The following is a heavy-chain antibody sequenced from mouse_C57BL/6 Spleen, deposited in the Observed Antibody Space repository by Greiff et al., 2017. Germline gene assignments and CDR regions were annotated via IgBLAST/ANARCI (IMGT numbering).Heavy chain of an antibody. J-gene: IGHJ4*01. Sequence: EVQLQQSGPELVKPGASVKISCKASGYSFTGYYMNWVKQSPEKSLEWIVEINPSTGGTTYNQKFKAKATLTVDKSSSTAYMQLKSLTSEDSAVYYCARLGQATFYYAMDYWGQGTSVTVSS. D-gene: IGHD3-2*02. CDR3: ARLGQATFYYAMDY. V-gene: IGHV1-42*01. CDR2: INPSTGGT. CDR1: GYSFTGYY.